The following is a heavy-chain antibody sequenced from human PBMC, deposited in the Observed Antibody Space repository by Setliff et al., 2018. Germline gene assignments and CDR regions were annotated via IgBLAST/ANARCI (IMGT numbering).Heavy chain of an antibody. Sequence: GGSLRLSCAASGFTSNTFWMTWVRQAPGKGLEWVANINPGGSEEYYLDSVKGRFTISRDNAKTSLYLLMNSLRADDTAVYFCASATGYWGQGILVTVSS. CDR1: GFTSNTFW. CDR3: ASATGY. J-gene: IGHJ4*02. V-gene: IGHV3-7*01. CDR2: INPGGSEE.